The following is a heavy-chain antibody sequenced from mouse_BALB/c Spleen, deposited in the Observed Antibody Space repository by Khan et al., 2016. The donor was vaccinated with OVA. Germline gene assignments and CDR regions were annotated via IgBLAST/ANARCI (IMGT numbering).Heavy chain of an antibody. Sequence: QVQLKESGPGLVAPSQSLSITCTVSGFSLSRYDIHWVRQPPGKGLELLGMIWGGGGTDYNPTIKSRLSISTDNYKSQAFLKMNSLQTDDTAMYYCARAYYWYDGYDGMDYWGQGTSVTVSS. CDR2: IWGGGGT. CDR1: GFSLSRYD. D-gene: IGHD2-14*01. J-gene: IGHJ4*01. V-gene: IGHV2-6-4*01. CDR3: ARAYYWYDGYDGMDY.